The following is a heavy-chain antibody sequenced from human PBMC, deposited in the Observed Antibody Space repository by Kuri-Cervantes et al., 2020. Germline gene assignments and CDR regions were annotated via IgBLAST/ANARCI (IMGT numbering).Heavy chain of an antibody. CDR1: GGSISSYY. D-gene: IGHD6-13*01. CDR2: INHSGST. CDR3: ARSYQQQLVHDWFDP. J-gene: IGHJ5*02. V-gene: IGHV4-59*08. Sequence: SETLSLTCTVSGGSISSYYWSWIRQPPGKGLEWIGEINHSGSTTYNPSLKSRVTMSVDTSKNQFSLKLSSVTAADTAIYFCARSYQQQLVHDWFDPWGQGTMVTVSS.